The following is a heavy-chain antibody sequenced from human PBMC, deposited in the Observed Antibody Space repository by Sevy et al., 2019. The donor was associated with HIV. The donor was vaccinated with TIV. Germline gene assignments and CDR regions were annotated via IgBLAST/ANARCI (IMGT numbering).Heavy chain of an antibody. D-gene: IGHD5-12*01. CDR2: ISYDGSNK. Sequence: GGSLRLSCAASGFTFSSYAMHWVRQAPGKGLEWVAVISYDGSNKYYADSVKGRFTISRDNSKNPLYLQMNSLRAEDTAVYYCARDPLAMATIGGYFDYWGQETLVTVSS. CDR3: ARDPLAMATIGGYFDY. J-gene: IGHJ4*02. V-gene: IGHV3-30-3*01. CDR1: GFTFSSYA.